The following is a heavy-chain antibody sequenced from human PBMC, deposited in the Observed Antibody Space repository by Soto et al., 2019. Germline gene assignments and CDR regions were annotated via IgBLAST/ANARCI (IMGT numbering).Heavy chain of an antibody. J-gene: IGHJ4*02. Sequence: EVQLVESGGGLVKPGGSLRLSCAASGFTFSSYSMNWVRQAPGKGLEWVSSISSSSSYIYYADSVKGRFTISRDNAKNSLYLQMNSLRAEDTAVYYCARATAAPLQLVDYWGQGTLVTVSS. V-gene: IGHV3-21*01. D-gene: IGHD6-13*01. CDR3: ARATAAPLQLVDY. CDR2: ISSSSSYI. CDR1: GFTFSSYS.